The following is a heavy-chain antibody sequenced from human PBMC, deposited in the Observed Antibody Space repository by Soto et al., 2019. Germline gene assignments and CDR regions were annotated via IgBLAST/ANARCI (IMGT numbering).Heavy chain of an antibody. D-gene: IGHD6-13*01. CDR1: GYTFSNFW. V-gene: IGHV5-51*01. CDR2: IYPGDHET. Sequence: ESLKISCQCSGYTFSNFWIGWVRQLPGQGLEWMGIIYPGDHETRYSPSFLGKVTISAETSINTAYLQWSSLEASDSAFYFCARSPRSSPYFDFWGQGALVTVSS. J-gene: IGHJ4*02. CDR3: ARSPRSSPYFDF.